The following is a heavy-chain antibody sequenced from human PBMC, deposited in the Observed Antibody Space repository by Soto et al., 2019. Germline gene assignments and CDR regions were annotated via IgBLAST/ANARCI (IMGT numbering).Heavy chain of an antibody. CDR2: IIPVFHNA. Sequence: QEQLVQSGAGVKQPGSSVKVSCKASGVLFSSYPISWVRQVPGQGLEWVGGIIPVFHNAYYTQWLQGRFTITADKSTNTVYMELSSLRPEDTAIYYCARGVSGYTCFKEFWGQGTLVTVSS. V-gene: IGHV1-69*06. CDR1: GVLFSSYP. CDR3: ARGVSGYTCFKEF. D-gene: IGHD3-22*01. J-gene: IGHJ4*02.